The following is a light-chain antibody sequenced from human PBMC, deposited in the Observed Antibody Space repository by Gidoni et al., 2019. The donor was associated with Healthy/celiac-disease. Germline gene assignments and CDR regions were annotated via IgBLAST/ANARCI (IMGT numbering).Light chain of an antibody. CDR2: DDS. CDR3: QVWDSSSDLVV. Sequence: SYVLTQPPSGSVAPGQTARITCGGNNIGSKRVHWYQQKPGQAPVLVVYDDSDGPSGIPERFSGSSSGNTATLTISRVEAGDEADYYCQVWDSSSDLVVFGGGTKLTVL. J-gene: IGLJ2*01. CDR1: NIGSKR. V-gene: IGLV3-21*02.